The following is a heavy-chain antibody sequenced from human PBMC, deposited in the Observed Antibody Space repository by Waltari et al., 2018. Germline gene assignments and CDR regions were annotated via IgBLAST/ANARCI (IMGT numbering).Heavy chain of an antibody. CDR1: GFTVSRYW. Sequence: EEQMVASGGGLIQPGESLRVSCAGSGFTVSRYWLTWVRPGPVKGVVWVCVRSNRDGRDISDADSVKVLFSNARGNAKNTGYLEMESLRAEDTAVYYCAIIARRTYSSPVPGRDYYYGMDVWCLGTTVTVSS. V-gene: IGHV3-74*01. D-gene: IGHD6-13*01. CDR2: SNRDGRDI. J-gene: IGHJ6*02. CDR3: AIIARRTYSSPVPGRDYYYGMDV.